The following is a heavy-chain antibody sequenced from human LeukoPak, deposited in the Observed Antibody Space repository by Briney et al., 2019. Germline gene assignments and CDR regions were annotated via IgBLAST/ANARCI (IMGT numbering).Heavy chain of an antibody. CDR1: GYTFTGYY. CDR3: ARSRSRDCSSTSCYSYGLDY. J-gene: IGHJ4*02. D-gene: IGHD2-2*01. Sequence: ASVKASCKASGYTFTGYYMHWVRQAPGQGFEWMGWINPNSGGTNYAQKFQGRVTMARDTSISTAYMELSRLRSDDTAVYYCARSRSRDCSSTSCYSYGLDYWGQGTLVTVSS. V-gene: IGHV1-2*02. CDR2: INPNSGGT.